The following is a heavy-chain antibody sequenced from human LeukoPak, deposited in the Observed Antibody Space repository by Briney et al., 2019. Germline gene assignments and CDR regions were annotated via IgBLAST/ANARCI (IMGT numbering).Heavy chain of an antibody. CDR2: IYYSGST. D-gene: IGHD2-2*01. V-gene: IGHV4-31*03. J-gene: IGHJ5*02. CDR3: ARGVSSTSHNWFDP. CDR1: GGSISSGGYY. Sequence: SETLCLTCTVSGGSISSGGYYWSWIRQHPGKGLEWIGYIYYSGSTYYNPSLKSRVTISVDTSKNQFSLKLSSVTAADTAVYYCARGVSSTSHNWFDPWGQGTLVTVSS.